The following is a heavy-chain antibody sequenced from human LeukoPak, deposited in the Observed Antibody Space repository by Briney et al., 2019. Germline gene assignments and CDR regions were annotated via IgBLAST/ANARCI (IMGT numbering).Heavy chain of an antibody. D-gene: IGHD3-22*01. V-gene: IGHV1-8*01. CDR3: ARGPHSSGPLDY. J-gene: IGHJ4*02. CDR1: GYTFTSYD. Sequence: ASVKVSCKASGYTFTSYDINWVRQATGQGLEWMGWMNPNSGNTGYAQKFQGRVTMTRNTSISTAYMELSSLRSEDTAVYYCARGPHSSGPLDYWGQGTLVTVSS. CDR2: MNPNSGNT.